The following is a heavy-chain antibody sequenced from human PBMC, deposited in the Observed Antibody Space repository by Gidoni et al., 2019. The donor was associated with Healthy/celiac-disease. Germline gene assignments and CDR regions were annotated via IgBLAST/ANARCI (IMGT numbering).Heavy chain of an antibody. CDR1: GGPIRSYY. J-gene: IGHJ5*02. CDR2: IYYSGST. D-gene: IGHD4-17*01. Sequence: QVQLQESGPGLVKPSETLSLTCTVPGGPIRSYYWSWIRQPPGKGLAWIGYIYYSGSTNYNPSLKSRVTISVDTSKNQFSLKLSSVTAADTAVYYCASTYGDYDPSWFDPWGQGTLVTVSS. V-gene: IGHV4-59*01. CDR3: ASTYGDYDPSWFDP.